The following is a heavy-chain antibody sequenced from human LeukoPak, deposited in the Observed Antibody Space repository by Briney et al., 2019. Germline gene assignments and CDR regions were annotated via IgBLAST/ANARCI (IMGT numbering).Heavy chain of an antibody. Sequence: GGSLRLSCTASGFTFSSYGMHWVRQAPGRGLEWVAFMRYNGSNKYYLDSVKGRLTISRDNSNNTLYLQMNSLRPEDAAVYYCARGYSKNVNWFDSWGQGTLVTVSS. D-gene: IGHD6-13*01. CDR1: GFTFSSYG. CDR3: ARGYSKNVNWFDS. J-gene: IGHJ5*01. V-gene: IGHV3-30*02. CDR2: MRYNGSNK.